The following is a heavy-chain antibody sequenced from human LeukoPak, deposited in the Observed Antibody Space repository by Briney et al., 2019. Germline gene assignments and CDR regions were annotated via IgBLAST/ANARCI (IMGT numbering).Heavy chain of an antibody. J-gene: IGHJ4*02. V-gene: IGHV1-69*05. CDR2: IIPIFGTE. Sequence: ASVKAACKASGGTFSSYAITWVRQAPGQGVEGMGGIIPIFGTENLAQRFQGRVMITTDESTSTAYMELSSLRSEDTAVYYCARALNGGSSSSYIYWGQGNLVTVPS. D-gene: IGHD6-6*01. CDR1: GGTFSSYA. CDR3: ARALNGGSSSSYIY.